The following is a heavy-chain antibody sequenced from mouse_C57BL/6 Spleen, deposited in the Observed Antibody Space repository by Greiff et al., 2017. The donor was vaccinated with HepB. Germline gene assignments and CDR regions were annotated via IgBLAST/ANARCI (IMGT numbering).Heavy chain of an antibody. Sequence: EVQLVESGGGLVKPGGSLKLSCAASGFTFSDYGMHWVRQAPEKGLEWVAYISSGSSTIYYADTVKGRFTISRDNAKNTLFLQMTSLRSEDTAMYDCARKDDDYPVAYWGQGTLVTVSA. CDR1: GFTFSDYG. D-gene: IGHD2-3*01. CDR3: ARKDDDYPVAY. V-gene: IGHV5-17*01. J-gene: IGHJ3*01. CDR2: ISSGSSTI.